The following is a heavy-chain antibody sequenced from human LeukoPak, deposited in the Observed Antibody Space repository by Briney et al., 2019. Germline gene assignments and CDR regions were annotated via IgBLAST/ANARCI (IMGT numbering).Heavy chain of an antibody. CDR2: IRYDGSNK. V-gene: IGHV3-30*02. D-gene: IGHD4-17*01. Sequence: PGGSLRLSCAASGFTFSSYGMHWVRQAPGKGLEWVTFIRYDGSNKSYTNSVKGRFTISRDNSKHTLYLQMDSLRAEDTAVYYCAKNRGYGDYYFDYWGQGTLVTVSS. CDR1: GFTFSSYG. J-gene: IGHJ4*02. CDR3: AKNRGYGDYYFDY.